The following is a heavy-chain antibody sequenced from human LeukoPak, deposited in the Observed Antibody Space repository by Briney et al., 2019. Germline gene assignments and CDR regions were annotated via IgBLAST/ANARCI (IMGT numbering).Heavy chain of an antibody. D-gene: IGHD2-2*01. CDR3: AQRGNAPAFDI. J-gene: IGHJ3*02. V-gene: IGHV3-23*01. Sequence: GGSLRLSCAASGFTLSSYGMSWARQAPGKGLEWVSDISGGGGTYYADAVKGRFPISRDNSKNTLYLQMNSLRAEDTAVYYCAQRGNAPAFDIWGQGTVVTVSS. CDR1: GFTLSSYG. CDR2: ISGGGGT.